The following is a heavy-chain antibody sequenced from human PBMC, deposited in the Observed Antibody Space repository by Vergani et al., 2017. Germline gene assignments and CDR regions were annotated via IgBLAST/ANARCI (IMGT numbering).Heavy chain of an antibody. CDR3: ARDSSSRGHYLVGPLDS. D-gene: IGHD6-6*01. Sequence: QVQLVESGGGEVQPGRSLRLSCSAAGFPFSDYGVHWVRQAPGKGLEWVSVISYDGNKKNYADSVKGRFTISRDNSENTLYLQMNSLRAEDTGVYYCARDSSSRGHYLVGPLDSWGLGTLVTVSS. CDR1: GFPFSDYG. V-gene: IGHV3-30*03. J-gene: IGHJ4*02. CDR2: ISYDGNKK.